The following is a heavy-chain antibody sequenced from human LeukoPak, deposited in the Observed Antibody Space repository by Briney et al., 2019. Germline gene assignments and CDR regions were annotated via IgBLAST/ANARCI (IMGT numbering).Heavy chain of an antibody. CDR1: GGSFSGSY. V-gene: IGHV4-34*01. J-gene: IGHJ4*02. CDR3: ARVYYGSGSYPSDY. D-gene: IGHD3-10*01. Sequence: SETLSLTCAVYGGSFSGSYWSWIRQPPGKGLEWIGEINHSGSTNYNPSLKSRVTISVATSKTQFSLKLSSVTAADTAVYYCARVYYGSGSYPSDYWGQGTLVTVSS. CDR2: INHSGST.